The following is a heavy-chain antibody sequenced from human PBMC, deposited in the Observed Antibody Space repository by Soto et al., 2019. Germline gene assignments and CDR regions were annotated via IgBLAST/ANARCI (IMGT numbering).Heavy chain of an antibody. V-gene: IGHV1-69*02. J-gene: IGHJ3*02. CDR2: IIPNRGIA. CDR1: GYTLNGYY. D-gene: IGHD2-2*01. CDR3: AEGYCSSTSCSKDAFDI. Sequence: ASVEVCCKDSGYTLNGYYMHWVRQDKGQGLEWMGRIIPNRGIANYAQKFQGRVTITTDKSTSTAYMELSSLRSEDTAVYYCAEGYCSSTSCSKDAFDIWGQGTMVTVSS.